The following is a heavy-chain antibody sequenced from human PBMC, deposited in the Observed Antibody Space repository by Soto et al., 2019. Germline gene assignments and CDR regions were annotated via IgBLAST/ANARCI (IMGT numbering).Heavy chain of an antibody. CDR2: IYYSGST. Sequence: QLQLQESGPGLVKPSETLSLTCTVSGGSISSSSYYWGWIRQPPGKGLEWIGSIYYSGSTYYNPSLKSRVTISVDTSKNQISLKLSSVTAADTAVYYCARRISGEGIDYWGQGTLVTVSS. CDR3: ARRISGEGIDY. J-gene: IGHJ4*02. CDR1: GGSISSSSYY. D-gene: IGHD3-10*01. V-gene: IGHV4-39*01.